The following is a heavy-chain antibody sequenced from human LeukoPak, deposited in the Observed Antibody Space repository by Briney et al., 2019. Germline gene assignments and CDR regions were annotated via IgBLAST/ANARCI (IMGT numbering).Heavy chain of an antibody. Sequence: ASVKVSCTVSGYTLTELSMHWVRQAPGKGLEWMGGFDPEDGEPIYAQKFQGRVTMTEDTSTDTAYMELSSLRSEDTAVYYCAPSYTGYSSGWYWFDPWGQGTLVTVSS. D-gene: IGHD6-19*01. CDR2: FDPEDGEP. CDR1: GYTLTELS. CDR3: APSYTGYSSGWYWFDP. V-gene: IGHV1-24*01. J-gene: IGHJ5*02.